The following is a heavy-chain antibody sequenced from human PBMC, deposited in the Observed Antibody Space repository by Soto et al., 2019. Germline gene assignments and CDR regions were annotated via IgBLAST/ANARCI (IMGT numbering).Heavy chain of an antibody. Sequence: GESLKISCKGSGYSFTSYWISWVRQMPGKGLEWMGRIDPSDSYTNYSPSFQGHVTISADKSISTAYLQWSSLKASDTAMYYCATTQKRVVPAAAYYYYGMDVWGPGTTVTVSS. D-gene: IGHD2-2*01. V-gene: IGHV5-10-1*01. CDR2: IDPSDSYT. J-gene: IGHJ6*02. CDR1: GYSFTSYW. CDR3: ATTQKRVVPAAAYYYYGMDV.